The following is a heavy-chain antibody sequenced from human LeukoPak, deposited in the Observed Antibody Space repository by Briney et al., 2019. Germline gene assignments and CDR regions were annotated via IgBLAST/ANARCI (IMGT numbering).Heavy chain of an antibody. J-gene: IGHJ4*02. D-gene: IGHD5-18*01. CDR3: ATGVATAFTY. CDR2: INPNSSDA. CDR1: GYTFTAYY. V-gene: IGHV1-2*02. Sequence: ASVTVSCKASGYTFTAYYIHWVRQAPGQGLEWMAFINPNSSDAYSAPQFQGRVTMTRDTAISTTSMELSWLSSDDTAVYYCATGVATAFTYWGQGTLVTVSS.